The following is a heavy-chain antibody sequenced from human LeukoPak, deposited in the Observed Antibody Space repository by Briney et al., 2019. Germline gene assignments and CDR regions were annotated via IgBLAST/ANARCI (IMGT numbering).Heavy chain of an antibody. V-gene: IGHV4-59*08. D-gene: IGHD3-22*01. CDR2: IYNSGST. CDR3: ARPYYYDSRIDP. CDR1: GGSISSYY. J-gene: IGHJ5*02. Sequence: PSETLSLTCTVSGGSISSYYWSWIRQPPGKGLEWIGYIYNSGSTNYSPSLKSRLTISVDTSKNQFSLKLSSVTAADTAVYYCARPYYYDSRIDPWGQGILVTVSS.